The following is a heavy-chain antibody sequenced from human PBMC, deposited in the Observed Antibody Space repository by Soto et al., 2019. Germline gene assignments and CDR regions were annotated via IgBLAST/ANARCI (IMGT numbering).Heavy chain of an antibody. CDR3: ARDEGSSSWLDF. J-gene: IGHJ5*01. CDR1: GFTFSIYS. CDR2: ISSSSSTI. V-gene: IGHV3-48*01. D-gene: IGHD6-13*01. Sequence: PGGSLRLSCAASGFTFSIYSMNWVRQAPGKGLEWVSYISSSSSTIHHADSVKGRFTISRDNAKNSLYLQMNSLRAEDTAVYYCARDEGSSSWLDFWGQGTLVTVSS.